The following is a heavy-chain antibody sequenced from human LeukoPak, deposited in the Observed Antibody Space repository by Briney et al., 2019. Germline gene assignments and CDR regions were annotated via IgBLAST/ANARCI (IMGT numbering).Heavy chain of an antibody. J-gene: IGHJ4*02. CDR2: ISYDGSNK. CDR1: GFTFSSYA. D-gene: IGHD2-2*01. Sequence: PGRSLRLSCAASGFTFSSYAVHWVRQAPGKGLEWVAVISYDGSNKYYADSVKGRFTISRDNSKNTLYLQMNSLRAEDTAVYYCARGGVVPAAPDYWGQGTLVTVSS. V-gene: IGHV3-30*04. CDR3: ARGGVVPAAPDY.